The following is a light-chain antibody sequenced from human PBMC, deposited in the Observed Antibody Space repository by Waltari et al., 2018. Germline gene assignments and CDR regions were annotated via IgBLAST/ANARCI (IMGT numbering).Light chain of an antibody. J-gene: IGKJ5*01. CDR2: EAS. Sequence: EIVMTQSPATLSVSPGERATLSCRARQSVSSNLAWYQQKPGQTPRLLIYEASTRPTGIPARFSGSGSGTEFTLSISNLQSEDFAVYYCQQYNTWPPITFGQGTRLEIK. CDR3: QQYNTWPPIT. V-gene: IGKV3-15*01. CDR1: QSVSSN.